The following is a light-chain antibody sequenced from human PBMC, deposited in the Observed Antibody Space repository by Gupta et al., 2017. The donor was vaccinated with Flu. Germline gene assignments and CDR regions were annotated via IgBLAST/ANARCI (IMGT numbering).Light chain of an antibody. V-gene: IGLV2-14*03. Sequence: QSALTQPASVSGSPGQSFTISCTGTSRDVGNYNYVSWYQQHPGKAPKLMIYDVSNRPSGISNRFSGSKSGNTASLTISGLQAEDEADYYCSSYTISSSYLFGTGTKVSVL. CDR2: DVS. CDR1: SRDVGNYNY. CDR3: SSYTISSSYL. J-gene: IGLJ1*01.